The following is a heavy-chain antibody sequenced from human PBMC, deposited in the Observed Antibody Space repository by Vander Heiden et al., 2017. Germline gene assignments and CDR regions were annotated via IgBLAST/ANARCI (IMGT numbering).Heavy chain of an antibody. CDR1: GFAFSTTR. D-gene: IGHD1-20*01. CDR3: AKEGALITIPAIFDS. Sequence: EVLLVESGGGVVKPGGSVRLSWAASGFAFSTTRMNWVRQAPGKGLEWVAYISGSGSYKYYPDSMKGRFTVSRDNTNNSLYLEMNSLRVDDTAVYYCAKEGALITIPAIFDSWGQGALVTVSS. V-gene: IGHV3-21*01. CDR2: ISGSGSYK. J-gene: IGHJ5*01.